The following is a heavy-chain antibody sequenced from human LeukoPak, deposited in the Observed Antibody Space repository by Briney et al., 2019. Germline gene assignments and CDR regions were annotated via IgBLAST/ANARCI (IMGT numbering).Heavy chain of an antibody. Sequence: GPVKVSCKASGYTFTSYDINWVRLATGQGLEWMGWMNPNSGNTGYAQKFQGRVTMTRNTSISTAYMELSSLRSEDTAVYYCATVYCTNGVCYIHYFDYWGQGTLVTVSS. CDR3: ATVYCTNGVCYIHYFDY. J-gene: IGHJ4*02. CDR2: MNPNSGNT. V-gene: IGHV1-8*01. D-gene: IGHD2-8*01. CDR1: GYTFTSYD.